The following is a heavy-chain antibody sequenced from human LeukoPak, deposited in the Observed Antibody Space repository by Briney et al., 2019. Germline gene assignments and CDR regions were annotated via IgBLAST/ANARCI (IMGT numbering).Heavy chain of an antibody. Sequence: GGSLRLSCAASGFTFDDYGMSWVRHAPGKGLEWVSGINWNGGSTGYADSVKGRFTISRDNAKNSLYLQMNSLRAEDTALYYCARENTVVPAARDFDYWGQGTLVTVSS. CDR3: ARENTVVPAARDFDY. D-gene: IGHD2-2*01. CDR1: GFTFDDYG. V-gene: IGHV3-20*04. J-gene: IGHJ4*02. CDR2: INWNGGST.